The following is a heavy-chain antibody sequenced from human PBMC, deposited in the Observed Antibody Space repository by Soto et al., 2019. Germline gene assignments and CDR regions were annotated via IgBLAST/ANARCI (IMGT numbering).Heavy chain of an antibody. V-gene: IGHV4-34*01. CDR1: GGSFSGYY. J-gene: IGHJ4*02. Sequence: SETLSLTCAVYGGSFSGYYWSWIRQPPGKGLEWIGEINHSGGTNYNPSLKSRVTISVDTSKNQFSLKLSSVTAADTAVYYCARGSGYGGNNSGAADYWGQGTLVTVSS. D-gene: IGHD4-17*01. CDR2: INHSGGT. CDR3: ARGSGYGGNNSGAADY.